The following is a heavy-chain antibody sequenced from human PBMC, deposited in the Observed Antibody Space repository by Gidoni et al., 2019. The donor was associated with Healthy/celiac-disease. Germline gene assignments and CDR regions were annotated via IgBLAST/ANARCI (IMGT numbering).Heavy chain of an antibody. CDR2: ISSSGSTI. CDR1: GFTFSDYD. V-gene: IGHV3-11*01. D-gene: IGHD3-9*01. CDR3: ARVKYDILTGPEYGMDV. Sequence: QVQLVESGGGLVKPGGSLRLSCVASGFTFSDYDMSWIRQSPGKGLAWVSCISSSGSTIYYADSVKGRFNISRDNVKNSLYLQMNSLRAEDTAVYYCARVKYDILTGPEYGMDVWGQGTTVTVSS. J-gene: IGHJ6*02.